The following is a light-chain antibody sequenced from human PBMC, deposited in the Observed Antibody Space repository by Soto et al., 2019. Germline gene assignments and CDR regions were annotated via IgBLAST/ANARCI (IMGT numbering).Light chain of an antibody. CDR2: EVS. J-gene: IGLJ1*01. CDR1: NNDVGGYDY. Sequence: QSALTQPPSASGSPGQSVTISCTGTNNDVGGYDYVSWFQQYPGKAPKLVIYEVSKQPSGVPDRFSGSKSGNTASLTVSGLQVEDEADYYCCAYAGGNNVFGTGTKVTVL. CDR3: CAYAGGNNV. V-gene: IGLV2-8*01.